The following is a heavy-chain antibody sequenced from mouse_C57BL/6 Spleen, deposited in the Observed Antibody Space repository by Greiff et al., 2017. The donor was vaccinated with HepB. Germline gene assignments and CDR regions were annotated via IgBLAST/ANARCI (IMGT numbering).Heavy chain of an antibody. Sequence: QVQLQQSGAELARPGASVKLSCKASGYTFTSYGISWVKQRTGQGLEWIGEIYPRSGNTYYNEKFKGKATLTADNSSSTAYMELRSLTSEDSAVYFCARYYGSSYYAMDYWGQGTSVTVSS. CDR3: ARYYGSSYYAMDY. CDR1: GYTFTSYG. V-gene: IGHV1-81*01. J-gene: IGHJ4*01. CDR2: IYPRSGNT. D-gene: IGHD1-1*01.